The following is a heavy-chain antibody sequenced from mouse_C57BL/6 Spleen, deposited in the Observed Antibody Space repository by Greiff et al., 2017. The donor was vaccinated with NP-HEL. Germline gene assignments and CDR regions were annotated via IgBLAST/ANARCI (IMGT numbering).Heavy chain of an antibody. CDR1: GYAFSSSW. CDR2: IYPGDGDT. J-gene: IGHJ4*01. V-gene: IGHV1-82*01. CDR3: AREDAYAMDY. Sequence: VQLQQSGPELVKPGASVKISCKASGYAFSSSWMNWVKQRPGKGLEWIGRIYPGDGDTNYNGKFKGKATLTADKSSSTAYMQLSSLTSEDSAVYFCAREDAYAMDYWGQRTSVTVSS.